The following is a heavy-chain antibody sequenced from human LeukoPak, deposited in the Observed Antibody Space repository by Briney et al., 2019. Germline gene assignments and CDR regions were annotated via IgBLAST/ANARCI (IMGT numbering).Heavy chain of an antibody. CDR2: IYYSVST. D-gene: IGHD1-1*01. V-gene: IGHV4-59*01. J-gene: IGHJ6*02. CDR3: ARARQLYGMDV. Sequence: SETLSLTCTVSGGSISSYYWSWIRQPPGKGLEWIGYIYYSVSTNYNPSLKSRVTISVDTSKNQFSLKLSSVTAADTAVYYCARARQLYGMDVWGQGTTVTVSS. CDR1: GGSISSYY.